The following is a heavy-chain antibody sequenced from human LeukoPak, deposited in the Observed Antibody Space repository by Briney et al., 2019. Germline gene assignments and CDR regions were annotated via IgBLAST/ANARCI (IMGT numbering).Heavy chain of an antibody. CDR1: GFTFSNYA. D-gene: IGHD3-22*01. J-gene: IGHJ4*02. V-gene: IGHV3-30*04. CDR3: AREGNSGYYPY. CDR2: IAYDGSST. Sequence: PGGSLRLSCAASGFTFSNYAIHCVRQAPGKGLEWVAVIAYDGSSTVYADSVKGRFTISRDNSKNTLYLQMSSLRAEDTAMYYCAREGNSGYYPYWGQGILVTVSS.